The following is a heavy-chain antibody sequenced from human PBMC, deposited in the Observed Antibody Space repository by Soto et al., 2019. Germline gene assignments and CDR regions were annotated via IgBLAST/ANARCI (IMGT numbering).Heavy chain of an antibody. V-gene: IGHV4-59*08. CDR2: IYYSGST. Sequence: SETLSLTCTVSGGSISSYYWIWIRQPPGKGLEWIGYIYYSGSTNYNPSLKSRVTISVDTSKNQFSLKLSSVTAADTAVYYCARLRGDYGLYYFDYWGQGTLVTVSS. D-gene: IGHD4-17*01. CDR3: ARLRGDYGLYYFDY. J-gene: IGHJ4*02. CDR1: GGSISSYY.